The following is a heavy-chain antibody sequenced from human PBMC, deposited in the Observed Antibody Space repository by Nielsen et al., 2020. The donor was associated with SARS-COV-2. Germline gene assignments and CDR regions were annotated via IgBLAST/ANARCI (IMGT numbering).Heavy chain of an antibody. Sequence: SETLSLTCTVSGGSISSGDYYWSWIRQPPGKGLEWIGYIYYSGSTYYNPSLKSRVTISVDTSKNQFSLKLSSVTAADTAVYYCARDRPIDDFWSGYDSVWGKGTTVTVSS. CDR3: ARDRPIDDFWSGYDSV. D-gene: IGHD3-3*01. CDR2: IYYSGST. J-gene: IGHJ6*04. V-gene: IGHV4-30-4*01. CDR1: GGSISSGDYY.